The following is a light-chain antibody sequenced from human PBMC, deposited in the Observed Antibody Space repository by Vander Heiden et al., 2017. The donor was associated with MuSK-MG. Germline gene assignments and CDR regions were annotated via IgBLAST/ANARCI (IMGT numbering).Light chain of an antibody. CDR2: DTS. Sequence: EIVLTQSPGTLSLSPGERVTLSCRASQSITSSYLAWYQQKPGQAPRLLIYDTSSRATGIPDRFSGGGSGTDFTLTISRLEPEDFAVYYCQQYGSSPTFGQGTKVEIK. CDR1: QSITSSY. V-gene: IGKV3-20*01. J-gene: IGKJ1*01. CDR3: QQYGSSPT.